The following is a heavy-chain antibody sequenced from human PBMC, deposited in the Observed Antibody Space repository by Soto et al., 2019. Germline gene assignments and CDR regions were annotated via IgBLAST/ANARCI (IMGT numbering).Heavy chain of an antibody. CDR1: GGSISSYY. D-gene: IGHD6-13*01. CDR2: IYTSGST. J-gene: IGHJ6*02. V-gene: IGHV4-4*07. CDR3: ARDMGPTSIAAAEGPYYYGMDV. Sequence: SDTLSLTCTACGGSISSYYWSWIRQPAGKGLEWIGRIYTSGSTNYNPSLKSRVTMSVGTSKNQFSLKLSSVTAADTAVYYCARDMGPTSIAAAEGPYYYGMDVWGQGTTVTVSS.